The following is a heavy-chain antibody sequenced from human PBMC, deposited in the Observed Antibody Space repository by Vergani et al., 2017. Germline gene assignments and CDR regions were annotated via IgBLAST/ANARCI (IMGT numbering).Heavy chain of an antibody. CDR2: INPNSGGT. Sequence: QVQLVQSGAEVKKPGASVKVSCKASGYTFTGYYMHWVRQAPGQGLEWMGWINPNSGGTNYAQKFQGRVTMTSDTSISTAYMELSRLRSDDTAVYYCARVDFITMVQGAYLDCWGQGALVSVS. V-gene: IGHV1-2*02. CDR1: GYTFTGYY. J-gene: IGHJ4*02. CDR3: ARVDFITMVQGAYLDC. D-gene: IGHD3-10*01.